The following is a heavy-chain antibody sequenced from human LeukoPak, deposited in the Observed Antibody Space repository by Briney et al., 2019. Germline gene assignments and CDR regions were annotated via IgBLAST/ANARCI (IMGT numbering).Heavy chain of an antibody. D-gene: IGHD3-10*01. CDR3: ARGSGSYSDHYYYGMDV. J-gene: IGHJ6*02. V-gene: IGHV5-51*01. CDR1: GYSFTSSW. CDR2: IYPGDSDT. Sequence: GESLKISCKASGYSFTSSWIGWVRQMPGEGLEWVGLIYPGDSDTRYSPSFQGQVTISADKSIDTAYLQWSSLKASDTALYYCARGSGSYSDHYYYGMDVWGQGTTVTVSS.